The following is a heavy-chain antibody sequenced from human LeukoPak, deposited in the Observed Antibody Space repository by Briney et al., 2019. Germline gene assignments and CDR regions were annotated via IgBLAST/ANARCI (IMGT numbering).Heavy chain of an antibody. CDR3: ARKLNWGLGAFDI. Sequence: SETLSLTYNLSGGSITTRSYYWGWIRQSPGAGLELIGTTYYSGGTFYNPSLRSRVTISLNTSENHFSLKMNSMTAADTAMYYCARKLNWGLGAFDIWGQGALVTVSS. J-gene: IGHJ3*02. CDR2: TYYSGGT. V-gene: IGHV4-39*07. CDR1: GGSITTRSYY. D-gene: IGHD7-27*01.